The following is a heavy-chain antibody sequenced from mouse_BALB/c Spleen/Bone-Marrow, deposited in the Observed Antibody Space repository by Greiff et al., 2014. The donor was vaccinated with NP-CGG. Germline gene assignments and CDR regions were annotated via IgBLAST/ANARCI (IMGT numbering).Heavy chain of an antibody. J-gene: IGHJ2*01. V-gene: IGHV1-31*01. Sequence: EVQLQESGPDLVKPGASVKISCKASGYSFTGYYMHWVKQSHVKSLEWIGRINPYNGATTYNQNFKDKTSLTVDKSSSTAYMELYSLTAEDSAVYYCARSWDYWGQGTTLTVAS. CDR3: ARSWDY. D-gene: IGHD4-1*01. CDR2: INPYNGAT. CDR1: GYSFTGYY.